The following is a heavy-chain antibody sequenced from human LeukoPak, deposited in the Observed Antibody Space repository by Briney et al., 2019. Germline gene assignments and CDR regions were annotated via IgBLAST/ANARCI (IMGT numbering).Heavy chain of an antibody. J-gene: IGHJ5*02. V-gene: IGHV1-69*04. CDR2: IVPLIGIT. D-gene: IGHD3-10*01. CDR3: ARDQSYYGSGSSNRNWLAP. Sequence: ASVKVSCKPSGGAFTSHAISWLRQAPGQGFEWMGRIVPLIGITNCAQNFQDRVTITADKSTTTVYMELRSLRSEDTAVYYCARDQSYYGSGSSNRNWLAPWGQGTLVTVSS. CDR1: GGAFTSHA.